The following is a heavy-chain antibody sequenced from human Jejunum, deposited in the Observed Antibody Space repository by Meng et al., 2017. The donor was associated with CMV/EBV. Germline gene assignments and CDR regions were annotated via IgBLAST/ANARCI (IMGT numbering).Heavy chain of an antibody. CDR2: ISGSGGTI. J-gene: IGHJ4*01. CDR1: GCTLSSYG. CDR3: AREAAVTHYYFDY. V-gene: IGHV3-48*03. Sequence: SGCTLSSYGMNWVRQAPGKGLEWISYISGSGGTIYYADSLKGRFTISRDNVKNSLYLQVNSLGVGDTAIYYCAREAAVTHYYFDYWGQGTLVTVSS. D-gene: IGHD6-25*01.